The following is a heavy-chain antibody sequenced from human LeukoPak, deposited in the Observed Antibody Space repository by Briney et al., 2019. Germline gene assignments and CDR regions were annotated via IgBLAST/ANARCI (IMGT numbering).Heavy chain of an antibody. CDR2: ISSSSSYI. D-gene: IGHD6-13*01. CDR3: ARDLVYSSSSSGNWFDP. V-gene: IGHV3-21*01. Sequence: GGSLRLSCAASGFTFSSYSMNWVRQAPGKGLEWVSSISSSSSYIYYADSVKGRFTISRDNAKNSLYLQMNSLRAEDTAVYYCARDLVYSSSSSGNWFDPWGQGTLVTVSS. J-gene: IGHJ5*02. CDR1: GFTFSSYS.